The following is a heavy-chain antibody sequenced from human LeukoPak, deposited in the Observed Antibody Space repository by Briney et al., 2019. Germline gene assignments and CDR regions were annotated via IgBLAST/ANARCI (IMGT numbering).Heavy chain of an antibody. CDR2: INPNSGGT. D-gene: IGHD3-10*01. J-gene: IGHJ5*02. CDR3: AVSDMVRGAWLDP. CDR1: GYTFTAYH. Sequence: GASVKVSRKASGYTFTAYHMHWVRQAPGQGLEWMGWINPNSGGTNHEQKFQGRVTMTRDTSISTAYMELSRLRSDDTAVYYCAVSDMVRGAWLDPWGQGTLVTVSS. V-gene: IGHV1-2*02.